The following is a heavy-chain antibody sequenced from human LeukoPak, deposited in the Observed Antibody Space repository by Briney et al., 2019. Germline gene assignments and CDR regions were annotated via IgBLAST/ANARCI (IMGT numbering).Heavy chain of an antibody. CDR3: ARGQRRLQDY. CDR2: IYYSGST. CDR1: GGPVSSDSYF. J-gene: IGHJ4*02. Sequence: SETLSLTCTVSGGPVSSDSYFWTWIRQPPGKGLEWIGYIYYSGSTNYNPSLKSRVTISLDTSKSQISLKLSSVTAADTAVYYCARGQRRLQDYWGQGTLVTVSS. V-gene: IGHV4-61*01.